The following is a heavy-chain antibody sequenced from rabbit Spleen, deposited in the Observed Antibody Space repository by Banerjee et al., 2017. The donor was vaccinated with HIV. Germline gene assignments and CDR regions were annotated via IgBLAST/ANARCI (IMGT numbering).Heavy chain of an antibody. CDR1: GFSFSSGYY. V-gene: IGHV1S40*01. D-gene: IGHD1-1*01. CDR3: ARRDESDYYKL. J-gene: IGHJ6*01. CDR2: INTNNGDT. Sequence: QSLEESGGDLVKPGASLTLTCTASGFSFSSGYYMCWVRQAPGKGLEWIACINTNNGDTDYANWPKGRFTISKTSSTTVTLQMTSLTAADTATYFCARRDESDYYKLWGPGTLVTVS.